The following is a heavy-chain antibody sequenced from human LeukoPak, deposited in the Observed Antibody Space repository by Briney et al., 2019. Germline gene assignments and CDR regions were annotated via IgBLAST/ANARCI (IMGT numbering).Heavy chain of an antibody. CDR2: ISYDGSNK. CDR1: GFTFSSYG. D-gene: IGHD6-19*01. V-gene: IGHV3-30*03. J-gene: IGHJ6*02. CDR3: ATFPKGNVIALAGSYYYGMDV. Sequence: GGSLRLSCAAAGFTFSSYGMHWVRQAPGKGLEWVAVISYDGSNKYYADSVKGRFTISRDNSKNTLYLQMNSLRAEDTAVYYCATFPKGNVIALAGSYYYGMDVWGQGTTITVSS.